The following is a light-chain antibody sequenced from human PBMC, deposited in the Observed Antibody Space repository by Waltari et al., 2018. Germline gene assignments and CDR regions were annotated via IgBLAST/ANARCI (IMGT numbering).Light chain of an antibody. J-gene: IGKJ3*01. CDR1: QSLRRNNGYTH. Sequence: DIERTQPPLSLAVSPGEPASTTSSLIQSLRRNNGYTHLNWYLHKPGQSPQRLIYLGSNRASGVPHRFSGSGSETDFTLKISRVEAEDVGVYYCMQALKSPPTFGPGTKVDIK. CDR2: LGS. CDR3: MQALKSPPT. V-gene: IGKV2-28*01.